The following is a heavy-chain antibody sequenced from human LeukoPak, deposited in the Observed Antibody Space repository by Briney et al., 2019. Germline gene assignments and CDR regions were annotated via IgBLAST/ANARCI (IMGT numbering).Heavy chain of an antibody. CDR1: GGSISSYY. CDR3: ARHDIVRGGDWFDP. V-gene: IGHV4-59*08. D-gene: IGHD3-10*01. J-gene: IGHJ5*02. CDR2: IYYSGST. Sequence: SETLSLTCTVSGGSISSYYWSWIRQPPGKGLEWIGYIYYSGSTNYNPSLKSRVTISVDTSKNQFSLKLSSVTAADTAVYYCARHDIVRGGDWFDPWGQGTLVTVSS.